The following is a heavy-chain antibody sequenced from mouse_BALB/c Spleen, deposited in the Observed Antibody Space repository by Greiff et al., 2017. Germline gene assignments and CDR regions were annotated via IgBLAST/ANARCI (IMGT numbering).Heavy chain of an antibody. CDR3: ARVYGNYGGFDY. J-gene: IGHJ2*01. CDR2: IDPANGNT. Sequence: VQLKESGAELVKPGASVKLSCTASGFNIKDTYMHWVKQRPEQGLEWIGRIDPANGNTKYDPKFQGKATITADTSSNTAYLQLSSLTSEDTAVYYSARVYGNYGGFDYWGQGTTLTVSS. D-gene: IGHD2-1*01. V-gene: IGHV14-3*02. CDR1: GFNIKDTY.